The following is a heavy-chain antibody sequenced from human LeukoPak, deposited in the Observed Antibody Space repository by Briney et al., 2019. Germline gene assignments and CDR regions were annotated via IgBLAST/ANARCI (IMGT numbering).Heavy chain of an antibody. V-gene: IGHV3-7*04. CDR3: AKDDEGYY. CDR2: IKEDGSAK. Sequence: GGSLRLSCAAPRFAFSKSWMSWLRQTPEKGLEWVANIKEDGSAKYYVDSVKGRFTISRDNAKNSLYLQMNRLRAEDTAVYYCAKDDEGYYWGQGILVTVSS. J-gene: IGHJ4*02. CDR1: RFAFSKSW. D-gene: IGHD3-3*01.